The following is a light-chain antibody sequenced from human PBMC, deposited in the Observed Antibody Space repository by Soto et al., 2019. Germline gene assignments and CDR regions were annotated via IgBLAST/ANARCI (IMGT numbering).Light chain of an antibody. CDR3: ATWDYGLNGHV. CDR1: SSNIGSHN. CDR2: RND. V-gene: IGLV1-47*01. Sequence: QSVLTQPPSASGTPGQRIIISCSGSSSNIGSHNVYWYQHLPQTAPKLLIHRNDQRPSGVPDRFSASKSGTSVSLAIAGLRSEDEGDYYCATWDYGLNGHVFGTGTKLTV. J-gene: IGLJ1*01.